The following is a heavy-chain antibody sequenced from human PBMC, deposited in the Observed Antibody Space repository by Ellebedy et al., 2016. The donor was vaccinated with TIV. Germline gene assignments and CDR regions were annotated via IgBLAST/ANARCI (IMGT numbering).Heavy chain of an antibody. Sequence: MPGGSLRLSCTVSGGSLSSSRYYWGWIRQPPGKGLEWIGSIYYSGSTYYNPAPKRRVTITGDTSKNQFSLKLSSVTAADTAVYDCARLYWFVVVVAATPQGGWFDPWGQGTLVTVSS. D-gene: IGHD2-15*01. CDR2: IYYSGST. CDR3: ARLYWFVVVVAATPQGGWFDP. V-gene: IGHV4-39*01. J-gene: IGHJ5*02. CDR1: GGSLSSSRYY.